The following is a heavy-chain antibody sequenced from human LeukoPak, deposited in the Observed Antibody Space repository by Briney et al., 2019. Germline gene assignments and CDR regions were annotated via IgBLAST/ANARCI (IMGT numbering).Heavy chain of an antibody. CDR1: GFTFSSYS. D-gene: IGHD6-19*01. CDR2: ISSSSSYI. J-gene: IGHJ4*02. CDR3: ARAHSGWYDY. V-gene: IGHV3-21*01. Sequence: PGGTLRLSCAASGFTFSSYSMNWVRQAPGKGLEWASSISSSSSYIYYADSVKGRFTISRDNAKNSLYLQMNSLRAEDTAVYYCARAHSGWYDYWGQGTLVTVSS.